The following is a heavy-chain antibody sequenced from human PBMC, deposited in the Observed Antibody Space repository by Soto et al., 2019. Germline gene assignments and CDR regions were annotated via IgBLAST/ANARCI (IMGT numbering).Heavy chain of an antibody. CDR1: CGSISSSSYY. Sequence: SETLSLTCTVSCGSISSSSYYWGWIRQPPGKGLEWIGSIYYSGSTYYNPSLKSRVTVSVDTSKNQFSLKLSSVTAADTAVYYCARADGTYYDILTGNYYYYYGMDVWGQGTTVTVSS. CDR3: ARADGTYYDILTGNYYYYYGMDV. D-gene: IGHD3-9*01. V-gene: IGHV4-39*01. CDR2: IYYSGST. J-gene: IGHJ6*02.